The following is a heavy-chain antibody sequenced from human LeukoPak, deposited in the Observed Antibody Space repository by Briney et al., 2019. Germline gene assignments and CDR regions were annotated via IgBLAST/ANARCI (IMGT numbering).Heavy chain of an antibody. CDR3: ARGIAAAGKIDY. J-gene: IGHJ4*02. V-gene: IGHV4-59*01. Sequence: PSETLSLTCAVSGGSISSYYWSWIRQPPGKGLEWIGYIYYSGSTNYNPSLKSRVTISVDTSKNQFSLRLSSVTAADTAVYYCARGIAAAGKIDYWGQGTLVTVSS. CDR2: IYYSGST. CDR1: GGSISSYY. D-gene: IGHD6-13*01.